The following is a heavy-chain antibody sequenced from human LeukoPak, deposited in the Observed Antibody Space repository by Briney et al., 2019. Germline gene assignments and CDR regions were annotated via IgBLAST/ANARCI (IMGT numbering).Heavy chain of an antibody. CDR1: GGSISSYY. CDR3: ARVPYYYGMDV. CDR2: IYYSGST. Sequence: SETLSLTCTASGGSISSYYWSWIRQPPGKGLEWIGYIYYSGSTNYNPSLKSRVTISVDTSKNQFSLKLSSVTAADTAVYYCARVPYYYGMDVWGQGTTVTVSS. V-gene: IGHV4-59*01. J-gene: IGHJ6*02.